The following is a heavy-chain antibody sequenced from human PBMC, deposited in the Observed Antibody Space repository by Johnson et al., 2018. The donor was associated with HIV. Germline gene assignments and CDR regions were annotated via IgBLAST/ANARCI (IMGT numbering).Heavy chain of an antibody. CDR3: ARLEELLRAFDI. CDR2: ISYDGSNK. V-gene: IGHV3-30*04. D-gene: IGHD1-26*01. Sequence: QVQLVESGGGVVQPGRSLRLSCAASGFTFSSYAMHWVRQAPGKGLAWVAVISYDGSNKYYAASVTGRFTISRDNSKNTLYLQMNSLRAEDTAVYYCARLEELLRAFDIWGQGTMVTVSS. J-gene: IGHJ3*02. CDR1: GFTFSSYA.